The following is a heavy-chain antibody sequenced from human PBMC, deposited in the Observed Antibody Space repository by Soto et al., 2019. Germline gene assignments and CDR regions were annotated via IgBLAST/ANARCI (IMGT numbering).Heavy chain of an antibody. Sequence: GGSLRLSCAASGFTFSSYAMSWVRQAPGKGLEWVSAMSGSGGSTYYPDSVKGRFTISRDNSKNTLYLQMNSLRAEDTAVYYCANAEGIAAAGSSPFDYWGQGTLVTVSS. J-gene: IGHJ4*02. CDR2: MSGSGGST. CDR3: ANAEGIAAAGSSPFDY. CDR1: GFTFSSYA. D-gene: IGHD6-13*01. V-gene: IGHV3-23*01.